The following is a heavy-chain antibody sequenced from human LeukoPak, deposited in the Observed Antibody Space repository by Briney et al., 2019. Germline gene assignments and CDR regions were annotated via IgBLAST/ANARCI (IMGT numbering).Heavy chain of an antibody. Sequence: ASVKVSCKASGYTFTGYCMHWVRQAPGQGLEWMGWINPNSGGTNYAQKFQGRATMTRDTSISTAYMELSRLRSDDTAVYYCARDSWGSFQPYYFDYWGQGTLVTVSS. V-gene: IGHV1-2*02. D-gene: IGHD7-27*01. J-gene: IGHJ4*02. CDR2: INPNSGGT. CDR1: GYTFTGYC. CDR3: ARDSWGSFQPYYFDY.